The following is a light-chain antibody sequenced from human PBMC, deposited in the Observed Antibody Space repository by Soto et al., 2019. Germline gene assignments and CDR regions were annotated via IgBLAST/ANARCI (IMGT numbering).Light chain of an antibody. CDR3: QQYYSYPWT. Sequence: AIRMTQSPYSLSVSTGDRVTITCRASQGISSYLAWYQQKPGKAPKLLIYAASTLQSGVPSRFSGSGSGTDFTLTISCLQSEDFATYYCQQYYSYPWTFGQGTKVDIK. J-gene: IGKJ1*01. CDR2: AAS. V-gene: IGKV1-8*01. CDR1: QGISSY.